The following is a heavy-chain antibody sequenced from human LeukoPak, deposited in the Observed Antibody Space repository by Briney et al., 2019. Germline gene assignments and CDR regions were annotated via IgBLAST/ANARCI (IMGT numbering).Heavy chain of an antibody. CDR3: AKVAGITMIVVDYYFDY. CDR1: GFTFSRFA. V-gene: IGHV3-23*01. J-gene: IGHJ4*02. Sequence: QPGGSLRLSCAASGFTFSRFATHWVRQAPGKGLEWVSGISGSGGSTYYADSVKGRFTISRDSSKNTLYLQMNSLRAEDTAVYYCAKVAGITMIVVDYYFDYWGQGTLVTVSS. CDR2: ISGSGGST. D-gene: IGHD3-22*01.